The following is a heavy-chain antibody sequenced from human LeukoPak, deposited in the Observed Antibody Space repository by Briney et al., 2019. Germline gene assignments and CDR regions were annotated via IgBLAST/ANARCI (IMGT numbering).Heavy chain of an antibody. Sequence: SETLSLTCAVYGGSFSGYYWSWIRQPPGKGLEWIGEINHSGSTNYNPSLKSRVTISVDTSKNQFSLKLSSVTAADTAVYYCARAYDILTGYYYSRSPSFDYWGQGTLVTVSS. J-gene: IGHJ4*02. D-gene: IGHD3-9*01. CDR3: ARAYDILTGYYYSRSPSFDY. V-gene: IGHV4-34*01. CDR2: INHSGST. CDR1: GGSFSGYY.